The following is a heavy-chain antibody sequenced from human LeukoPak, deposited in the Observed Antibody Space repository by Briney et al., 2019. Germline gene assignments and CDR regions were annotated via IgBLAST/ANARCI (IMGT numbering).Heavy chain of an antibody. D-gene: IGHD4-23*01. V-gene: IGHV4-39*01. CDR1: GGSVSNSNYC. CDR3: ARPLDCNYGGTAFDI. CDR2: IDYSGSP. Sequence: PSETLSLTCTVSGGSVSNSNYCWGWIRQPPGKQLEWILSIDYSGSPLYNPSLKSRVTISVDTSKNQFSLKLSSVTAADTAVYYCARPLDCNYGGTAFDIWGQGTMVTVSS. J-gene: IGHJ3*02.